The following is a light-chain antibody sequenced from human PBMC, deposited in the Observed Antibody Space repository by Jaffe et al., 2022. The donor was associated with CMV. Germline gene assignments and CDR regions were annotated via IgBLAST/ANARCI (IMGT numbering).Light chain of an antibody. CDR2: SAS. CDR1: QSISDY. CDR3: QQSYSAPQS. Sequence: DIQMTQSPSSLSASVGDRVTITCRASQSISDYLNWFQQKPGKAPELLIYSASNLQSGVPSRFSGSGSGTDFTLTIISLQREDFATYFCQQSYSAPQSFGQGTRLE. V-gene: IGKV1-39*01. J-gene: IGKJ5*01.